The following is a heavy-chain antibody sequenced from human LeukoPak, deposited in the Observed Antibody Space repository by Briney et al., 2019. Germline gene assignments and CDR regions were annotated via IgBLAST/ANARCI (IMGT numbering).Heavy chain of an antibody. Sequence: SETLSLTCTVSGGSISSSSYYWGWIRQPPGKGLEWIGSIYYSGSTYYNPSLKSRVTISVDTSKNQFSLKLSSVTAADTAVYYCARGKVDPDAFDIWGQGTMVTVSS. J-gene: IGHJ3*02. D-gene: IGHD2-15*01. V-gene: IGHV4-39*07. CDR2: IYYSGST. CDR1: GGSISSSSYY. CDR3: ARGKVDPDAFDI.